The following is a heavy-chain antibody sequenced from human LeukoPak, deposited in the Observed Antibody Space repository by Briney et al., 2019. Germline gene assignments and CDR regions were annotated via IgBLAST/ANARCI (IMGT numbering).Heavy chain of an antibody. V-gene: IGHV3-7*03. CDR3: ARLHLGDPWGSGSPNCFDP. J-gene: IGHJ5*02. CDR1: GFMFSNYW. CDR2: INKDGSVA. D-gene: IGHD3-10*01. Sequence: GGSLRLSCVGSGFMFSNYWMSWVHQAPGKGLEWVANINKDGSVAYSADSLKGRFTFSRDNAKSSLFLQMNSLRVEDSAVYYGARLHLGDPWGSGSPNCFDPWGQGTLVTVSS.